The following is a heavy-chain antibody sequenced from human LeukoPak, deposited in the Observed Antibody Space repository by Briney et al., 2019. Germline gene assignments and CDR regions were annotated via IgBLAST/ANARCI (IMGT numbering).Heavy chain of an antibody. Sequence: GESLKISCKDSGYSFTSYWIGWVRQMPGKGLEWMGIIYPGDSDTRYSPSFQGQVTISADKSINTAYLQWSSLKASDTAIYYCARRGEAIDPFDYWGQRTMVTVSS. CDR1: GYSFTSYW. D-gene: IGHD3-16*02. CDR3: ARRGEAIDPFDY. J-gene: IGHJ4*02. V-gene: IGHV5-51*01. CDR2: IYPGDSDT.